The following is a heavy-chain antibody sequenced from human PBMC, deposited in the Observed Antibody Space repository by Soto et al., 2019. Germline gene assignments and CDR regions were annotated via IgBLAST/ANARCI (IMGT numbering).Heavy chain of an antibody. D-gene: IGHD6-13*01. CDR2: ISYDGSNK. V-gene: IGHV3-30*03. CDR1: GLNFSSYG. J-gene: IGHJ4*02. CDR3: ARAQYSSSWYPFDY. Sequence: PGGSLRRSCAASGLNFSSYGMHWVRQDQGKGLEWVAVISYDGSNKYYADSVKGRFTISRDNSKNTLYLQMNSLRAEDTALYYCARAQYSSSWYPFDYWGQGTLVTVSS.